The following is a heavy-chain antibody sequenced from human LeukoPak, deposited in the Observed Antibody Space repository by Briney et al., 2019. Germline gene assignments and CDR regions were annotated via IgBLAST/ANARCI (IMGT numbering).Heavy chain of an antibody. J-gene: IGHJ4*02. V-gene: IGHV4-39*07. D-gene: IGHD6-13*01. CDR3: ARTTALAAAGTNEVDY. CDR1: GGSISSSSYY. Sequence: SETLSLTCTVSGGSISSSSYYWGWIRQPPGKGLEWIGSIYYSGSTYYNPSLKSRVTIPVDTSKNQFSLKLSSVTAADTAVYYCARTTALAAAGTNEVDYWGQGTLVTVSS. CDR2: IYYSGST.